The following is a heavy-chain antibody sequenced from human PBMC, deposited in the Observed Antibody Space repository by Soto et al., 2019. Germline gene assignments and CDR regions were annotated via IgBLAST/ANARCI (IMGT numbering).Heavy chain of an antibody. CDR1: GGSISSGGYY. D-gene: IGHD5-12*01. Sequence: PSETLSLTCTVSGGSISSGGYYWSWIRPHPGKGLEWIGYIYYSGSTYYNPPLKSRVTISVVTSKNQFSLKLSSVTAADSVVYYCARERIVATSLWFDPWGQGTLVTVSS. V-gene: IGHV4-31*03. J-gene: IGHJ5*02. CDR2: IYYSGST. CDR3: ARERIVATSLWFDP.